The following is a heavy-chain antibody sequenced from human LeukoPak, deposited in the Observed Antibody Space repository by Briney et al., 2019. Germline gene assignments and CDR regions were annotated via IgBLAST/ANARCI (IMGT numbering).Heavy chain of an antibody. V-gene: IGHV3-53*01. J-gene: IGHJ4*02. D-gene: IGHD5-24*01. CDR1: GFDVGRNY. CDR2: IYSGGAT. CDR3: ARGRDGSQSPIDD. Sequence: PGGSLRLSCAASGFDVGRNYMTWVRQAPGKGLEWVSFIYSGGATYYADSVRGRFTISRDSSKNTLYLQMNSLRVEDTAVYYCARGRDGSQSPIDDWGQGTLVTVSS.